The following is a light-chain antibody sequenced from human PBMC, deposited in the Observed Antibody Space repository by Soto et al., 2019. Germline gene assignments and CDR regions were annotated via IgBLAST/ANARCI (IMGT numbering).Light chain of an antibody. V-gene: IGKV3-20*01. CDR3: QQYGSSPWT. CDR2: GAS. J-gene: IGKJ1*01. Sequence: EIVMTQSPATLSVSPGERATLSCRASQSVSSNLAWYQQKPGQAPRLLIYGASSRATGFPDRFSGSGSGTDFTLTISRLEPEDFAVYYCQQYGSSPWTFGQGTKVDI. CDR1: QSVSSN.